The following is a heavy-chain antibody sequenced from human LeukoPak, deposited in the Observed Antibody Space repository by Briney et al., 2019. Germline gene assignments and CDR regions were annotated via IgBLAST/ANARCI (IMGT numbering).Heavy chain of an antibody. V-gene: IGHV2-70*11. CDR2: IDWDYDK. CDR3: ARTTATMITHYYYYYMDV. Sequence: SGPALVKPTQTLTLTCTFSGFSLSTSGMCVSWNRQPPGKALEWLARIDWDYDKYYSTSLKNRPTISNDTSKNQVVLTMTHMDPVDTATYYCARTTATMITHYYYYYMDVWGKGTTVTVSS. D-gene: IGHD3-16*01. J-gene: IGHJ6*03. CDR1: GFSLSTSGMC.